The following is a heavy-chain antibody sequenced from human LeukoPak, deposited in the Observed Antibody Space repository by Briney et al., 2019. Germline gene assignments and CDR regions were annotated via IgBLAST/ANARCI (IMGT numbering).Heavy chain of an antibody. Sequence: ASVKVSCKASGYTFTSYGISWVRQAPGQGLEWMGWINPNSGGTNYAQKFQGRVAMTRDTSITTGYMELSRLRSDDTAVYYCARGTSGWYYYFDYWAQGVLATVSS. J-gene: IGHJ4*02. D-gene: IGHD6-19*01. CDR2: INPNSGGT. V-gene: IGHV1-2*02. CDR1: GYTFTSYG. CDR3: ARGTSGWYYYFDY.